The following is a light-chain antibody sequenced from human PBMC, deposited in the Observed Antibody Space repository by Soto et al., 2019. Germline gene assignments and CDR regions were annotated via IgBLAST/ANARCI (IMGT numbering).Light chain of an antibody. CDR1: SRDVGFYDY. V-gene: IGLV2-8*01. J-gene: IGLJ2*01. Sequence: QSALTQPPSASGSPGQSVTISCTGTSRDVGFYDYVSWYQQHPGKAPKLMISEVTKRPSGVPDRFSGSKSGNTASLTVSGLQAEDEADYYCSSYAGSNMVVFGGGTKVPS. CDR3: SSYAGSNMVV. CDR2: EVT.